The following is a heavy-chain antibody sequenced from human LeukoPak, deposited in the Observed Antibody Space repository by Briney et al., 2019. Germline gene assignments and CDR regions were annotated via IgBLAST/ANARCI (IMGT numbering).Heavy chain of an antibody. CDR1: GYTFTGCY. CDR3: ARGIGGYYYYIDV. CDR2: INPNTGGT. J-gene: IGHJ6*03. Sequence: ASVYVSCEASGYTFTGCYMHCGRQPPGQGVERTISINPNTGGTNYAQKFQGRVTMTRDTSISTAYMELSRLRSDDTAVYYCARGIGGYYYYIDVWGKGATVTVSS. D-gene: IGHD3-10*01. V-gene: IGHV1-2*02.